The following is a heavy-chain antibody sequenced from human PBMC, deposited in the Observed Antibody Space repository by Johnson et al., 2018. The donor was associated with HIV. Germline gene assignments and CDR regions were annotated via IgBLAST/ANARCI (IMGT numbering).Heavy chain of an antibody. J-gene: IGHJ3*02. CDR1: GFSFSDYY. V-gene: IGHV3-11*04. Sequence: QVQLVESGGGLVKPGGSLRLSCAASGFSFSDYYMSCIRQAPGRGLEWVSGINWNGGSTHYADSVKGRFTISRDNPKNTVFLQMNRLGAEDTALYYCAKLSDNDGFDIWGQGTMVAVSS. D-gene: IGHD6-25*01. CDR2: INWNGGST. CDR3: AKLSDNDGFDI.